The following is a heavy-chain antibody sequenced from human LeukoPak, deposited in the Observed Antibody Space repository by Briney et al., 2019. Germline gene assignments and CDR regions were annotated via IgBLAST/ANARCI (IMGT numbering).Heavy chain of an antibody. D-gene: IGHD6-19*01. J-gene: IGHJ4*02. CDR3: ATKQWLAPPPDS. CDR2: INTDGTVT. CDR1: GFTFSKYW. Sequence: PGGSLRLSCAASGFTFSKYWMLWVRQAPGKGLESVSRINTDGTVTTYADSVKGRFTVSRDKADNTMFLKMSSVRDEDTAVYYCATKQWLAPPPDSWGQGTPVTVSS. V-gene: IGHV3-74*01.